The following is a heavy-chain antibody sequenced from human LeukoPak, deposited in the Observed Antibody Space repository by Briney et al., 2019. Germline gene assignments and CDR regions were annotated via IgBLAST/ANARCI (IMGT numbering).Heavy chain of an antibody. CDR1: GGSISSSSYY. V-gene: IGHV4-39*07. CDR3: ASGYSYDLFDY. J-gene: IGHJ4*02. D-gene: IGHD5-18*01. Sequence: SETLSLTCTVSGGSISSSSYYWGWIRQPPGKGLQWIGSINYSGNTYYNPSLKSRVTISVDTSKNQFSLKLSSVTAADTAVYYCASGYSYDLFDYGGQGTLVTVSS. CDR2: INYSGNT.